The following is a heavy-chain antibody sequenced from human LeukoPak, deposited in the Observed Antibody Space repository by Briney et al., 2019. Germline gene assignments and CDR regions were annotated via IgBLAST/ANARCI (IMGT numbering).Heavy chain of an antibody. J-gene: IGHJ4*02. CDR2: ISSRSSTI. D-gene: IGHD3-3*01. V-gene: IGHV3-48*04. CDR1: GFTFSSYS. CDR3: ARAPADDFWSGYYPLDY. Sequence: GGSLRLSCAASGFTFSSYSMNWVRQAPGKGLEWVSYISSRSSTIYYADSVKGRFTISRDNAKNSLYLQMNSLRAEDTAVYYCARAPADDFWSGYYPLDYWGQGTLVTVSS.